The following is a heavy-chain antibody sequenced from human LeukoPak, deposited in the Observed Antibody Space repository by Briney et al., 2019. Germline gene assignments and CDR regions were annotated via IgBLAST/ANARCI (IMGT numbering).Heavy chain of an antibody. CDR2: TYYRSKWYY. D-gene: IGHD2-15*01. V-gene: IGHV6-1*01. CDR3: AREGGGQEYYGMDV. J-gene: IGHJ6*02. Sequence: LSLTCDISGDSVSSHSAAWNWIRQSPSGGLEWLGRTYYRSKWYYDYALSVKSRITVTPDTSENQFSLQLNSVILEDTAVYYCAREGGGQEYYGMDVWGQGTTVIVSS. CDR1: GDSVSSHSAA.